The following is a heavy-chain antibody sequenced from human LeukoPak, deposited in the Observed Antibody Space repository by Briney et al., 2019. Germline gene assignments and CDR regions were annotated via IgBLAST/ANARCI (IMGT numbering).Heavy chain of an antibody. V-gene: IGHV4-61*02. CDR2: IYTSGST. Sequence: SQTLSLTCTVSGGSISSGSYYWSWIRQPAGKGLEWIVRIYTSGSTNYNPSLKSRVTISVDTSKNQFSLKLSSVTAADTAVYYCARGGGYSGYDSWFDPWGQGTLVTVSS. CDR1: GGSISSGSYY. J-gene: IGHJ5*02. D-gene: IGHD5-12*01. CDR3: ARGGGYSGYDSWFDP.